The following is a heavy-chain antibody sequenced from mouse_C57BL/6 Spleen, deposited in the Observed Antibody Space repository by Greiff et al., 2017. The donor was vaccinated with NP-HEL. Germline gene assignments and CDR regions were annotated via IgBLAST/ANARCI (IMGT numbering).Heavy chain of an antibody. J-gene: IGHJ4*01. Sequence: QVQLKQPGAELVMPGASVKLSCKASGYTFTSYWMHWVKQRPGQGLEWIGEIDPSDSYTNYNQKFKGKSTLTVDKSSSTAYMQRSSLTSEDSAVYYCAREGTTVVRYAMDYWGQGTSVTVSS. CDR3: AREGTTVVRYAMDY. D-gene: IGHD1-1*01. V-gene: IGHV1-69*01. CDR1: GYTFTSYW. CDR2: IDPSDSYT.